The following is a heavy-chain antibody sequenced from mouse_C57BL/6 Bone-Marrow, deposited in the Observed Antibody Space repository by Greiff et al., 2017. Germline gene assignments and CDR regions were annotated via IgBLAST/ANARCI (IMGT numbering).Heavy chain of an antibody. D-gene: IGHD1-1*01. CDR2: IDPSDSYT. CDR1: GYTFTSYW. J-gene: IGHJ4*01. CDR3: ARSPYYYGRCYYAMDY. Sequence: QVQLQQPGAELVMPGASVKLSCKASGYTFTSYWMHWVKQRPGQGLEWIGEIDPSDSYTNYNQKFKGKSTLTVDKSSSTAYMQLSSLTSEDSAVYYCARSPYYYGRCYYAMDYWGQGTSVTVSS. V-gene: IGHV1-69*01.